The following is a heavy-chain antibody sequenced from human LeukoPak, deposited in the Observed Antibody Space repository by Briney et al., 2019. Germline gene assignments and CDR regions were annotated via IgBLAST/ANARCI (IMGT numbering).Heavy chain of an antibody. CDR2: IYTNGRT. Sequence: SETLSLTCSVSGASVSSFQWSWIRQSPGKGLEWIRYIYTNGRTNSNPSLKSRVTMSLDTSKNQFSLKLSSVTAADTAVYYCARDPTTVTKGFDIWGQGTLVTVSS. J-gene: IGHJ3*02. CDR1: GASVSSFQ. V-gene: IGHV4-59*02. CDR3: ARDPTTVTKGFDI. D-gene: IGHD4-17*01.